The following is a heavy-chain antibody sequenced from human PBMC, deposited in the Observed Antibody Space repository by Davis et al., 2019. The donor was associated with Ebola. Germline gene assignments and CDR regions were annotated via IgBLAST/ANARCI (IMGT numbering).Heavy chain of an antibody. J-gene: IGHJ6*02. Sequence: GESLKISCAASGFTFSGSAMHWVRQASGKGLEWVGRIRSKANSYATACAASVKGRFTISRDDSKNTAYLQMNSLRAEDTAVYYCARRPTWLVDIYYYYYGMDVWGQGTTVTVSS. CDR2: IRSKANSYAT. CDR3: ARRPTWLVDIYYYYYGMDV. V-gene: IGHV3-73*01. D-gene: IGHD6-19*01. CDR1: GFTFSGSA.